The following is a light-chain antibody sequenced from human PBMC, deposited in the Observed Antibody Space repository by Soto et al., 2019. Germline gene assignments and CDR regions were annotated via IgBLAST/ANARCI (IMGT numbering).Light chain of an antibody. CDR2: KVS. CDR1: SSDVGAYDY. Sequence: QSALTQPPSVSGSPGQSITISCTGTSSDVGAYDYVTWYQQHPGKAPKVMIYKVSNRPSGVSNRFSGSKSGNTASLTISGLQAEDEADYYCSSYTTGSLVVFGGGTKLTVL. V-gene: IGLV2-14*01. CDR3: SSYTTGSLVV. J-gene: IGLJ2*01.